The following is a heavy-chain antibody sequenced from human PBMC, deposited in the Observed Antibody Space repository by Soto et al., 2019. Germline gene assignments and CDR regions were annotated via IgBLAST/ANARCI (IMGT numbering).Heavy chain of an antibody. V-gene: IGHV3-23*01. J-gene: IGHJ4*02. CDR3: TRWFTYGNFDYFDY. CDR1: GFTLSSYA. CDR2: ISGSGGST. Sequence: LRLSCAASGFTLSSYAMSWVRQAPGKGLEWVSAISGSGGSTYYADSVKGRFTISRDNSKNTLYLQMNSLRAEDTAVYYCTRWFTYGNFDYFDYWGQGTQVTVSS. D-gene: IGHD3-10*01.